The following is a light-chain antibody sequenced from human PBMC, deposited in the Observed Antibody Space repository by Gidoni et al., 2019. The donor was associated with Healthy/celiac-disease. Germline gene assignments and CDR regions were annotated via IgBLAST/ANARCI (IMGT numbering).Light chain of an antibody. CDR1: QSISSW. V-gene: IGKV1-5*03. CDR2: KAS. CDR3: QQYNSYTWT. Sequence: DIQMTQSPSTLSASVGERVTLTCRASQSISSWLAWYQQKPGKAPKLLFYKASSLESGVPSMFSGSGSGTEFTLTISILQPDDFATYYCQQYNSYTWTFGQGTKVEIK. J-gene: IGKJ1*01.